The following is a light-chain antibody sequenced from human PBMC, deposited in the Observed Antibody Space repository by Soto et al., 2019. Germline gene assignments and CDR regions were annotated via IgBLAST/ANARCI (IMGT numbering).Light chain of an antibody. Sequence: QSALTQPASVSGSPGQSITISCTGTSSDVGGYNYVSWYEQHPGKAPKLMIYEFSNRPSGVSNRFSGSKSGNTASLTIAWLQAEDEADYYCSSYTTSSTHGVFGGGTTVTVL. V-gene: IGLV2-14*01. CDR1: SSDVGGYNY. CDR3: SSYTTSSTHGV. CDR2: EFS. J-gene: IGLJ3*02.